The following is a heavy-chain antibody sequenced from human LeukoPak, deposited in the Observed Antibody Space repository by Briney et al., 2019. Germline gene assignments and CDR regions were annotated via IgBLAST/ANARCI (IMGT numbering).Heavy chain of an antibody. Sequence: SETLSLTCTVSGGSISSYYWSWIRQPPGRGLEWIGYIYYSGSTNYNPSLKSRVTISVDTSKNQFSLKLSSVTAADTAVYYCARGPVGGTTYNDGDAFDIWGQGTMVTVSS. CDR2: IYYSGST. V-gene: IGHV4-59*01. J-gene: IGHJ3*02. D-gene: IGHD1-7*01. CDR1: GGSISSYY. CDR3: ARGPVGGTTYNDGDAFDI.